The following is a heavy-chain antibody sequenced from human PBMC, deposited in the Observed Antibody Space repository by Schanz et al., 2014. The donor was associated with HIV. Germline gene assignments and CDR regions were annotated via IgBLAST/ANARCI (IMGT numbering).Heavy chain of an antibody. CDR1: GYTLRELS. Sequence: QVQLVQSGAEVKKPGASVKVSCKVSGYTLRELSVHWVRQAPGKGLEWMGGFDLEHGETIYAQKFRGRVTMTTDTSTSTAYMDLRSLRSDDTAVYYCARGRFDTVIWWGDAFLIWGRGTMVTVSS. D-gene: IGHD5-18*01. CDR2: FDLEHGET. CDR3: ARGRFDTVIWWGDAFLI. J-gene: IGHJ3*02. V-gene: IGHV1-24*01.